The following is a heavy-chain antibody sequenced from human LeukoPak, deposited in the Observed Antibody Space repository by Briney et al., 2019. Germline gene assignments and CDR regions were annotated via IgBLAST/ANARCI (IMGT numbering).Heavy chain of an antibody. CDR1: GYTFTGYY. J-gene: IGHJ5*02. CDR2: INPNSGGT. V-gene: IGHV1-2*02. D-gene: IGHD6-19*01. Sequence: ASVKVSCKASGYTFTGYYMHWVRQAPGQGLEWMGWINPNSGGTNYAQKFQGRVTMTRDTSISTAYMELSRLRSDDTAVYYCAREVGIGEAGKALWAWFDAWGQGTLVTVSS. CDR3: AREVGIGEAGKALWAWFDA.